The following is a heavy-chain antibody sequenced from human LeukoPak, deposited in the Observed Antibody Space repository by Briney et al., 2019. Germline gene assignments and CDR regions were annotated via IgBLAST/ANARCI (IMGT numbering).Heavy chain of an antibody. Sequence: ASVTVSCKASGYTFTGYYMHWVRQAPGQGLEWMGWINPNSGGTNYAQKFQGRVTMTRDTSISTAYMELSRLRSDDTAVYYCARDGAYCSSTSCYFDPWGQGTLVTVSS. CDR3: ARDGAYCSSTSCYFDP. V-gene: IGHV1-2*02. CDR2: INPNSGGT. CDR1: GYTFTGYY. D-gene: IGHD2-2*01. J-gene: IGHJ5*02.